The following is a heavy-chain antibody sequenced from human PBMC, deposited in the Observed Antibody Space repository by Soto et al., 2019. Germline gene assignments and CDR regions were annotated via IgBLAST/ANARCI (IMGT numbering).Heavy chain of an antibody. V-gene: IGHV1-18*01. CDR1: GYTFSSYG. CDR2: ISPYNDDT. CDR3: ARGGYYDSSGSRNYHYYGMDV. J-gene: IGHJ6*02. D-gene: IGHD3-22*01. Sequence: QAQLVQSGAEVKKPGASVKVSCKASGYTFSSYGISWVRQAPGQGLEWLGWISPYNDDTNYAQKLQRRVTMTTATSTRTAYMDLRSLRSDDTAVYFCARGGYYDSSGSRNYHYYGMDVWGQGTTVTVSS.